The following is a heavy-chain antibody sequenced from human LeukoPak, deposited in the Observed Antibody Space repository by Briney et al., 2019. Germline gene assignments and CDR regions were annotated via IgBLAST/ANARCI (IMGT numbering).Heavy chain of an antibody. CDR2: MNPNSGNT. CDR3: ASLDGDSVFSY. V-gene: IGHV1-8*01. Sequence: ASVKVSCKASGYTFTSYDINWVRQATGQGLEWMGWMNPNSGNTGYTQKFQSRVTMTRNTSISTAYMELSSLRSEDTAVYYCASLDGDSVFSYWGQGTLVTVSS. J-gene: IGHJ4*02. CDR1: GYTFTSYD. D-gene: IGHD3-10*01.